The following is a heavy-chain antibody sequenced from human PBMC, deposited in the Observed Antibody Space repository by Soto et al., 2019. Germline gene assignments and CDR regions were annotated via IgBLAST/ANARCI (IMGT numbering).Heavy chain of an antibody. CDR1: GYSISSGCY. CDR3: VRDLNYGLYYFDY. Sequence: SETLSLTCTVSGYSISSGCYWGWIRQPPGKRLEWIGSMYPTGSTYYNPSLKSRVTISVDTSKNQFSLKLTSVTAADTAVYYCVRDLNYGLYYFDYWGQGTLVTVSS. V-gene: IGHV4-38-2*02. D-gene: IGHD3-10*01. J-gene: IGHJ4*02. CDR2: MYPTGST.